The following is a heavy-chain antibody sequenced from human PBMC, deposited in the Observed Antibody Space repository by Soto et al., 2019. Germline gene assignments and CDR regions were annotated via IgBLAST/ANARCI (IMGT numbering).Heavy chain of an antibody. CDR2: IIPIFGTA. V-gene: IGHV1-69*13. Sequence: GTSVEVTCKESGGTLSSNAISWVRQALGQGLEWMGGIIPIFGTANYAQKFQGRVTITADESTSTAYMELSSLRSEDTAVYYCARSDGYSSSLGMDVWGQGTTVTVFS. CDR1: GGTLSSNA. J-gene: IGHJ6*02. CDR3: ARSDGYSSSLGMDV. D-gene: IGHD6-13*01.